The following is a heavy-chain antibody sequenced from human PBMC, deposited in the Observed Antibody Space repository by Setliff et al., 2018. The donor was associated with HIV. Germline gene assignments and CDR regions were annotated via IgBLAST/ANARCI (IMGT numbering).Heavy chain of an antibody. CDR3: AREEGIVVVTATDAFDI. D-gene: IGHD2-21*02. Sequence: SETLSLTCTVSGGSISSHYWSWIRQPPGKGLEWIGSIYYSGSTNYNPSLKSRVTISVDTSKNQFSLKLSSVTAADTAVYYCAREEGIVVVTATDAFDIWGQGTMVTISS. V-gene: IGHV4-59*11. J-gene: IGHJ3*02. CDR2: IYYSGST. CDR1: GGSISSHY.